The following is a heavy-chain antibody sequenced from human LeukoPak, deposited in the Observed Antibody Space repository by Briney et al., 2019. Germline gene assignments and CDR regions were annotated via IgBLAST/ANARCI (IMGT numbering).Heavy chain of an antibody. CDR3: AREDGYSSSWFSDY. D-gene: IGHD6-13*01. CDR2: ISSTSIYT. CDR1: GFTFSDYY. Sequence: PGGSLRLSCAASGFTFSDYYMSWIRQAPGKGLEWVSDISSTSIYTNYADSVNGRFTISRDNAKNSLYLQMNSLRAEDTAVYYCAREDGYSSSWFSDYWGQGTLVTVSS. V-gene: IGHV3-11*05. J-gene: IGHJ4*02.